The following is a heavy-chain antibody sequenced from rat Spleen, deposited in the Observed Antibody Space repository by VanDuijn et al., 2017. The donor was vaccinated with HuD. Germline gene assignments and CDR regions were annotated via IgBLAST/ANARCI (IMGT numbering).Heavy chain of an antibody. V-gene: IGHV5S23*01. J-gene: IGHJ2*01. CDR3: TSGGRDFDY. CDR2: ISTSGGST. Sequence: EVQLVESGGGLVQPGRSLKLSCAASGFTFSDYNMAWVRQAPTKGLEWVATISTSGGSTYYRDSVKGRFTISRDNAKSTLYLQMNSLRSEDTATYYCTSGGRDFDYWGQGVMVTVSS. CDR1: GFTFSDYN.